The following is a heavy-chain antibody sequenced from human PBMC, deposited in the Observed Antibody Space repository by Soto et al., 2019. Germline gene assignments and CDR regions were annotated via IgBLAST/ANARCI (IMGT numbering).Heavy chain of an antibody. CDR1: GDSISSSY. V-gene: IGHV4-59*08. CDR2: IYSSGST. CDR3: ARHLGLYVYLDS. J-gene: IGHJ4*02. Sequence: SETLSLTCTVSGDSISSSYWSWIRQPPGKGLEWIGYIYSSGSTNYNPSLKSRVTISVDTSKNQFSLKLSSVTAADTAVYYCARHLGLYVYLDSWGQGTLVTVSS. D-gene: IGHD2-2*02.